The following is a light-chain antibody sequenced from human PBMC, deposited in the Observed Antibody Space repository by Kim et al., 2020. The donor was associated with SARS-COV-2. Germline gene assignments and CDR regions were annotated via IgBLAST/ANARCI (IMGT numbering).Light chain of an antibody. J-gene: IGKJ2*01. Sequence: EIVMTQSPATLSVSPGERATLSCRASETVYSYLAWYQQKPGQAPRLLIYGASTRSTGVPARFSGSGSWTEFTLTISSLQSEDFAVYFCQQYKNWTPYAFGRGNKLE. CDR3: QQYKNWTPYA. CDR1: ETVYSY. CDR2: GAS. V-gene: IGKV3-15*01.